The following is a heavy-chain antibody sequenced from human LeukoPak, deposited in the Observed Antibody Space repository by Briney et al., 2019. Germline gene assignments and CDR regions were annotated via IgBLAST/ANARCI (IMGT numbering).Heavy chain of an antibody. CDR2: IYYSGST. CDR3: ARDLAPHY. CDR1: GGSISTYY. V-gene: IGHV4-59*01. J-gene: IGHJ4*02. Sequence: SETLSLTCTVSGGSISTYYGNWIRQAPGKGLEWIGYIYYSGSTNYNPSLKSRVTISVDTSRNQFSLKLSSVTAADTAVYYCARDLAPHYWGQGTLVTVSS. D-gene: IGHD3-3*02.